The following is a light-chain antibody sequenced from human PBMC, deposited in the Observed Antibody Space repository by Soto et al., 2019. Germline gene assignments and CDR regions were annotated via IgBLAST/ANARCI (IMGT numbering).Light chain of an antibody. CDR1: SSNIGGNT. CDR2: SNN. CDR3: AAWDDSLNGVV. V-gene: IGLV1-44*01. Sequence: QSVLTQPPSASGTPGQRVTISCSGSSSNIGGNTVNWYQQLPGTAPKRLIYSNNQRPSVVPDRFSGSKSGTSASLAISGLQSEDEDDYYCAAWDDSLNGVVFGGGTKLTVL. J-gene: IGLJ2*01.